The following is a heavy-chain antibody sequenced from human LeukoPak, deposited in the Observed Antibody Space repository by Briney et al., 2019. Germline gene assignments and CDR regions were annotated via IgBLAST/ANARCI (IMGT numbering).Heavy chain of an antibody. V-gene: IGHV4-34*01. CDR1: GGSFSGYY. CDR3: ARLALGYCSGGTCPYYFDH. CDR2: INHSGST. Sequence: SETLSLTCAVYGGSFSGYYWSWIRQPPGKGLGWIGEINHSGSTNYNPSLKSRVTISVDTSKNQFSLKLSSVTAADTAVYYCARLALGYCSGGTCPYYFDHWGQGTLVTVSS. D-gene: IGHD2-15*01. J-gene: IGHJ4*02.